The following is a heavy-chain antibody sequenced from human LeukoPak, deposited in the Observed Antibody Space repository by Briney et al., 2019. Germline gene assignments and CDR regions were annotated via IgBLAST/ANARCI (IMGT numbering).Heavy chain of an antibody. D-gene: IGHD3-22*01. CDR1: GFTFSSNW. J-gene: IGHJ6*02. CDR2: IKPDGSAE. CDR3: ATHYDSSGYPNYYYGMDV. Sequence: GGSLRLSCATSGFTFSSNWMSWVRHAPGRGLEWVANIKPDGSAEYYAASVKGRFTVSRDNAKNSLYLQMNSLRAEDTAVYYCATHYDSSGYPNYYYGMDVWGQGTTVTVSS. V-gene: IGHV3-7*03.